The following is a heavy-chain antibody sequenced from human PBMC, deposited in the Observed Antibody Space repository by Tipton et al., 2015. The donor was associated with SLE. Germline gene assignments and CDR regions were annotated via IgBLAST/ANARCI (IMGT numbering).Heavy chain of an antibody. CDR1: GFTFSGYS. CDR2: ISSSSSYI. Sequence: GSLRLSCAASGFTFSGYSINWVRQAPGKGLEWVSSISSSSSYIYYADSVKGRFTISRDNAKNSLYLQMNSLRAEDTAAYYCARVSSGYYYGDYFDYWGQGTLVTVSS. J-gene: IGHJ4*02. D-gene: IGHD3-22*01. V-gene: IGHV3-21*03. CDR3: ARVSSGYYYGDYFDY.